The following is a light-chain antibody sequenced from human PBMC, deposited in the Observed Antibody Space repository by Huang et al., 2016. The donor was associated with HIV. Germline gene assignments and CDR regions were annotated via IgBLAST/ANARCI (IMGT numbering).Light chain of an antibody. CDR1: QSLLHGNGDNY. CDR2: SGS. V-gene: IGKV2-28*01. J-gene: IGKJ5*01. CDR3: MQSLQTPGT. Sequence: DIVMIQSPLSLSVTPGEAASISCRSSQSLLHGNGDNYLEWYLQKPGQSPQLLIYSGSDRAPGVLARFSASGSGTDFSLTISSVEAEDIGIYYCMQSLQTPGTFGQGTRLDIK.